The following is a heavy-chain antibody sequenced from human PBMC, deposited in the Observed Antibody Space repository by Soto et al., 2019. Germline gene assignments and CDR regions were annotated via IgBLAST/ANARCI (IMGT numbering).Heavy chain of an antibody. D-gene: IGHD3-22*01. J-gene: IGHJ6*02. CDR1: GFTFSSYS. Sequence: EVQLVESGGGLVKPGGSLRLSCAASGFTFSSYSMNWVRQAPGKGLEWVSSISSSSSYIYYADSVKGRFTISRDNAKNSLYLQMNSLRAEDTAVYYCARELYPDSSGYYRGRGRNYYGMDVWGQGTTVTVSS. CDR3: ARELYPDSSGYYRGRGRNYYGMDV. V-gene: IGHV3-21*01. CDR2: ISSSSSYI.